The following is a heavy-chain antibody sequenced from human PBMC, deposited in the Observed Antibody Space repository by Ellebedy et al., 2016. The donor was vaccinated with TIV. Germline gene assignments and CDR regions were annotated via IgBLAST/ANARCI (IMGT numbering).Heavy chain of an antibody. J-gene: IGHJ4*02. CDR1: GFTFSDYY. Sequence: GGSLRLSXAASGFTFSDYYMSWIRQAPGKGLVWVSYISSSGSTIYYADSVKGRFTISRDNAKNSLYLQMNSLRAEDTAVYYCARVDDILTSFDYWGQGTLVTAS. CDR3: ARVDDILTSFDY. CDR2: ISSSGSTI. V-gene: IGHV3-11*01. D-gene: IGHD3-9*01.